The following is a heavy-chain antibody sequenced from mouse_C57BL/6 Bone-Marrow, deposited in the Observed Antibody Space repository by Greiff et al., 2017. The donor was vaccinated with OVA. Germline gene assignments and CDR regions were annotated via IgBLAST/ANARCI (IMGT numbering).Heavy chain of an antibody. D-gene: IGHD1-1*01. CDR2: ISNLAYSI. J-gene: IGHJ1*03. V-gene: IGHV5-15*01. CDR1: GFTFSDYG. CDR3: ARYYSGWDFDV. Sequence: EVQVVESGGGLVQPGGTLKLSCAASGFTFSDYGMAWVRQAPRKGPEGVAFISNLAYSIYYADTGTGRFQISTQNAKNTLYLELSRLTSEDTSMYYCARYYSGWDFDVWGTVTTVTVSS.